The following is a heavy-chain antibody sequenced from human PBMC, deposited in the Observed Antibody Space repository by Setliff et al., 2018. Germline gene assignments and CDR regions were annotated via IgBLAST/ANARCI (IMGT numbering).Heavy chain of an antibody. CDR3: ARGGHSGPDAFDS. CDR2: INHSGST. Sequence: SETLSLTCAVYGGSFSDSYWSWIRQSPGKGLEWIGEINHSGSTNYNPSLKTRVTISVDTSKNQFSLKLSSLTAADMAKYYCARGGHSGPDAFDSWGQGTRVTVSS. D-gene: IGHD5-12*01. V-gene: IGHV4-34*01. J-gene: IGHJ3*01. CDR1: GGSFSDSY.